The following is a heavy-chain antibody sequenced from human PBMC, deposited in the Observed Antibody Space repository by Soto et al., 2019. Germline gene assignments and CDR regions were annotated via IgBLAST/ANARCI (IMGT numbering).Heavy chain of an antibody. J-gene: IGHJ6*02. D-gene: IGHD3-3*01. V-gene: IGHV2-26*01. CDR1: GFSLSNARMG. CDR3: ARIGVFYYGMDV. Sequence: SGPTLVNPTETLKLTCTVSGFSLSNARMGVSWIRQPPGKALEWLAHIFSNDEKSYSTSLKSRLSISKDTSKSQVVLTMTNMDPVDTATYYCARIGVFYYGMDVWGQGTTVTVSS. CDR2: IFSNDEK.